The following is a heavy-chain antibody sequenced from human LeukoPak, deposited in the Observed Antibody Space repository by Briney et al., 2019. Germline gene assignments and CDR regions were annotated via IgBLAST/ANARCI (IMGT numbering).Heavy chain of an antibody. Sequence: GGSLRLSCAASGFTFSSYAMTWVRQAPGKGLEWVLGISGSGGSTHYADSVKGRFIISRDNSENTLYLQMNSLRAEDTALYYCAKVQKDLWTGYYSYFDYWGQGTLVTVSS. J-gene: IGHJ4*02. CDR2: ISGSGGST. D-gene: IGHD3/OR15-3a*01. V-gene: IGHV3-23*01. CDR3: AKVQKDLWTGYYSYFDY. CDR1: GFTFSSYA.